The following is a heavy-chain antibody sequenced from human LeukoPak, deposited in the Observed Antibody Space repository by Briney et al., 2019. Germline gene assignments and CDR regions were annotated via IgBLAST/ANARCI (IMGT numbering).Heavy chain of an antibody. J-gene: IGHJ4*02. D-gene: IGHD4-17*01. V-gene: IGHV1-2*02. CDR3: ARGSPHGDPLDY. CDR2: SNPNSGDT. Sequence: ASVKVSCKASGYTFIGNYMHWVRQAPGQGLEWTGWSNPNSGDTNYTQNFQGRVTMTRDTSISTAYMELSRLRSDDTAVYYCARGSPHGDPLDYWGQGTLVTVSS. CDR1: GYTFIGNY.